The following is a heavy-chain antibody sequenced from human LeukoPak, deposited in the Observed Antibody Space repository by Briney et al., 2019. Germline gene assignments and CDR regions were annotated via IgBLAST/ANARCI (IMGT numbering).Heavy chain of an antibody. D-gene: IGHD2-15*01. CDR1: GGSISSYY. Sequence: PSETLSLTCTVSGGSISSYYWSWFRQPPGKRLEWLGFVYYSGSTSYNPSLKSRIAISVDTSKNQISLRVSSVTAADTAVYYCARGGWSLDYWGQGYLVTVSS. CDR2: VYYSGST. CDR3: ARGGWSLDY. J-gene: IGHJ4*02. V-gene: IGHV4-59*08.